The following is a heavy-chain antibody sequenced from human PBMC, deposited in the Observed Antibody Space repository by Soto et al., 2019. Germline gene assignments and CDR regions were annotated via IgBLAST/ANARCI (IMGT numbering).Heavy chain of an antibody. CDR2: ISSSSSYT. J-gene: IGHJ4*02. CDR1: GFTFSDYY. CDR3: ARALLVAGDLDY. D-gene: IGHD7-27*01. V-gene: IGHV3-11*06. Sequence: GGSLRLSCAASGFTFSDYYMSWIRQAPGKGLEWVSYISSSSSYTNYADSVKGRFTISRDNAKNSLYLQMNSLRAEDTAVYYCARALLVAGDLDYWGQGTLVTSPQ.